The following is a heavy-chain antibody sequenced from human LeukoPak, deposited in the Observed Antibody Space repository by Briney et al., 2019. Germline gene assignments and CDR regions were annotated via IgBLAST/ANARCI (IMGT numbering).Heavy chain of an antibody. V-gene: IGHV4-59*12. Sequence: SETLSLTCTVSGGSFSTYYWSWIRQPPGKGLEWIGYIYYSGSTNYNPSLKSRVTISVDTSKNQFSLSLTSVTAADTAVYYCATDYGDASAVSFDIWGQGTMVTVSS. D-gene: IGHD4-17*01. CDR3: ATDYGDASAVSFDI. CDR2: IYYSGST. J-gene: IGHJ3*02. CDR1: GGSFSTYY.